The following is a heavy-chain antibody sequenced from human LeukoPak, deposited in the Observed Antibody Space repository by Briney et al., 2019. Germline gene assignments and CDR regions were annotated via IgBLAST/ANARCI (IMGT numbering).Heavy chain of an antibody. CDR2: IYHSGST. CDR3: ARELKDYYDSSGYLSGVPDY. Sequence: SETLSLTWTVSGYSISSGYYWGWIRQPPGKGLEWIGSIYHSGSTYYNPSLKSRVTISVDTSKNQFSLKLSSVTAADTAVYYCARELKDYYDSSGYLSGVPDYWGQGTLVTVSS. D-gene: IGHD3-22*01. CDR1: GYSISSGYY. J-gene: IGHJ4*02. V-gene: IGHV4-38-2*02.